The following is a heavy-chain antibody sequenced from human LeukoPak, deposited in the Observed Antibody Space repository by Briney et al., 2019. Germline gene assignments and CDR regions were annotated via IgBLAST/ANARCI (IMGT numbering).Heavy chain of an antibody. V-gene: IGHV3-15*01. J-gene: IGHJ4*02. Sequence: PGGSLRLSCAASGFTFSNAWMSWVRQAPGKGPEWVGRIKSKTDGGTTDYAAPVKGRFTISRDDSKNTLYLQMNSLKTEDTAVYYCTKYLWFGELLSDYWGQGTLVTVSS. CDR2: IKSKTDGGTT. CDR3: TKYLWFGELLSDY. D-gene: IGHD3-10*01. CDR1: GFTFSNAW.